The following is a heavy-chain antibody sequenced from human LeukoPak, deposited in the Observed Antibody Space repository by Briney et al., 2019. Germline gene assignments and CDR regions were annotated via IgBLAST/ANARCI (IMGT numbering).Heavy chain of an antibody. CDR1: GFTFDDYG. CDR2: INCNGGST. V-gene: IGHV3-20*04. CDR3: ARDLHLLDYYDSSGYSPDV. D-gene: IGHD3-22*01. J-gene: IGHJ6*04. Sequence: GGSPRLSCAASGFTFDDYGMSWVRQAPGKGLEWDSGINCNGGSTGYADSVKGRFTISRDNAKNSLYLQLNSLRAEDTALYFCARDLHLLDYYDSSGYSPDVWGKGTTVTVSS.